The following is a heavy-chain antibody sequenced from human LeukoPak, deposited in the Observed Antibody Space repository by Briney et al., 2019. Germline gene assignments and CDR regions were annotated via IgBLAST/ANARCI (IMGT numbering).Heavy chain of an antibody. D-gene: IGHD3-9*01. CDR2: IKQDGSEE. Sequence: GGSLRLSCAASGFTFSSYWMSWVRQAPGKGLEWVANIKQDGSEEYYVDSVKGRFTISRDNAKNSLYLQMNSLRAEDTAVYYCARDLFPYYDILTGYVYYYGMDVWGQGTTVTVSS. J-gene: IGHJ6*02. CDR3: ARDLFPYYDILTGYVYYYGMDV. V-gene: IGHV3-7*05. CDR1: GFTFSSYW.